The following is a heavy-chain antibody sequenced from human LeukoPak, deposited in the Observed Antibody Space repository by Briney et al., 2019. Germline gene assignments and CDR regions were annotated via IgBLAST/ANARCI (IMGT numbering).Heavy chain of an antibody. CDR2: INRDGSST. CDR3: VRDDSSHFDY. Sequence: GGSLRLSCAASGFTFRSYWMHWVRQAPGKGLVWVSRINRDGSSTNHADSVKGRFTISRDNAKNTPYLQMNSLRAEDTAVYYCVRDDSSHFDYWGQGALVTVSS. V-gene: IGHV3-74*01. D-gene: IGHD6-13*01. CDR1: GFTFRSYW. J-gene: IGHJ4*02.